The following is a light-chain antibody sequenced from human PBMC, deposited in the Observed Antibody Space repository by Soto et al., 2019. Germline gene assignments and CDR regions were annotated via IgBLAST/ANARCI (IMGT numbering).Light chain of an antibody. CDR1: QTVSSY. V-gene: IGKV3-11*01. Sequence: EIVLTQSPATLSFSPGERATLSCRASQTVSSYLLWYQQKPGQAPRLLIYDASNRATGIPARFSGSGSGTDFSLTISRLEPEDFAVYYCQQYNNWPRTFGQGTRLEIK. CDR2: DAS. CDR3: QQYNNWPRT. J-gene: IGKJ5*01.